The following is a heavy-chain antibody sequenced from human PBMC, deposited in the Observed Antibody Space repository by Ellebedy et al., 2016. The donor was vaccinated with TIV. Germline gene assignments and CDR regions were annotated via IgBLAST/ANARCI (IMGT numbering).Heavy chain of an antibody. V-gene: IGHV3-23*01. Sequence: GESLKISXAASGFTFSAYAMSWVRLAPGKGLEWLSGLGGSALSTYYADSVKGRLTISRDNSKSMVYLQMNSLRAEDTAVYYCAKGVSWDFEVEPAAMWFDSWGQGTLVTVSS. CDR3: AKGVSWDFEVEPAAMWFDS. D-gene: IGHD2-2*01. J-gene: IGHJ5*01. CDR1: GFTFSAYA. CDR2: LGGSALST.